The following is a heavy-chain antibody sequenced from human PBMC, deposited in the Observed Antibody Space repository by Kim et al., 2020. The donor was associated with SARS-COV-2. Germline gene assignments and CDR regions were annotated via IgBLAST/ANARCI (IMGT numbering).Heavy chain of an antibody. Sequence: GYADSGKGRLTISRDKAKNSLYLQMNSLRAEDTALYYCAISTLVDTAMVGWGQGTLVTVSS. V-gene: IGHV3-9*01. CDR3: AISTLVDTAMVG. D-gene: IGHD5-18*01. J-gene: IGHJ4*02.